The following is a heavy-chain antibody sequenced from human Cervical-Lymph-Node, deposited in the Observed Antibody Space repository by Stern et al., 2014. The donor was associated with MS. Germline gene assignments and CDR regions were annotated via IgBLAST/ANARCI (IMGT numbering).Heavy chain of an antibody. CDR2: VFGSDET. V-gene: IGHV2-26*01. CDR3: SSNFFDP. CDR1: GFSVNNTNMG. Sequence: QVTLKESGPVLVKPTETLTLTCAVSGFSVNNTNMGVSWIRQSPGKALEWLAHVFGSDETSYSASLKSRLTISKDTSRNHVVLTMTNMDPVAVFGLVVSSNFFDPWGQGTLVTVSS. D-gene: IGHD3-3*01. J-gene: IGHJ5*02.